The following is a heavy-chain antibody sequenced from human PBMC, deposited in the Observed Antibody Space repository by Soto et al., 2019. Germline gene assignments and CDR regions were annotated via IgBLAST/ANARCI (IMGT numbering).Heavy chain of an antibody. CDR3: ARDSVRGYYDSSGYFTALDY. CDR1: GFTFSSYW. V-gene: IGHV3-7*01. CDR2: IKEDGSEK. Sequence: GGSLRLSCAASGFTFSSYWMSWVRQAPGKGLEWVANIKEDGSEKYYVDSVRGRFTISRGNAENSLFLQMNSLRAGDTAVYYCARDSVRGYYDSSGYFTALDYWGQGTLVTVSS. D-gene: IGHD3-22*01. J-gene: IGHJ4*02.